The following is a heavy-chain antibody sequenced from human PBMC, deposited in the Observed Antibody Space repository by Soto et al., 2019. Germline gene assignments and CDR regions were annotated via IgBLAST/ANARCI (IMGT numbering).Heavy chain of an antibody. CDR1: GFTFSSYS. CDR2: ISSSSSYI. V-gene: IGHV3-21*01. D-gene: IGHD5-18*01. CDR3: ARGPDTAMVPYYMDV. J-gene: IGHJ6*03. Sequence: GGSLRLSCAASGFTFSSYSMNWVRQAPGKGLEWVSSISSSSSYIYYADSVKGRFTISRDNAKNSLYLQMNSLRAEDTAVYYCARGPDTAMVPYYMDVWGKGTTVTVSS.